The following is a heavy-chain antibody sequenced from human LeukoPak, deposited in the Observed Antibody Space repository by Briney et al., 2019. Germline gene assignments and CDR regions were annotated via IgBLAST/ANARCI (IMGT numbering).Heavy chain of an antibody. V-gene: IGHV3-21*01. J-gene: IGHJ4*02. D-gene: IGHD3-3*01. CDR1: GFTFSSYS. CDR3: ARALFGVVYNY. CDR2: ISSSSSYI. Sequence: GGSLRLSCAASGFTFSSYSMNWVRQAPGKGLEWVSSISSSSSYIYYADSVKGRFTISRDNAKNSLYLQMNSLRAEDTVVYYCARALFGVVYNYWGQGTLVTVSS.